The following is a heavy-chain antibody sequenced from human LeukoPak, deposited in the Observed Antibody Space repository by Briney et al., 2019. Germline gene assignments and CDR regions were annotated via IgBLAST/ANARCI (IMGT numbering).Heavy chain of an antibody. J-gene: IGHJ6*03. D-gene: IGHD1-1*01. CDR1: GGSISSYY. CDR2: ISSSGSA. V-gene: IGHV4-4*07. Sequence: PSETLSLTCTVSGGSISSYYWNWIRQPAGTGLEWIGRISSSGSANYNPSLKSRVTLSVDTSKNQLSLILHSVTAADTAVFYRATEPTRTPYYYMDVWGTGTTVIVSS. CDR3: ATEPTRTPYYYMDV.